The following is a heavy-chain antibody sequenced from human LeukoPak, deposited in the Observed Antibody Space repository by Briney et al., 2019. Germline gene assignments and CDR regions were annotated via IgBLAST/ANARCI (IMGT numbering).Heavy chain of an antibody. D-gene: IGHD5-12*01. CDR2: ISTYNGNT. Sequence: ASVKVSCKASGYTFTNYGIIWVRQAPGQGLEWMGWISTYNGNTNYIQKLQGRVTVTTDTSTSTIYMELRSLRSDDTAVYYCARGGGYDSSDAFDIWGQGTMVTVSS. V-gene: IGHV1-18*01. J-gene: IGHJ3*02. CDR1: GYTFTNYG. CDR3: ARGGGYDSSDAFDI.